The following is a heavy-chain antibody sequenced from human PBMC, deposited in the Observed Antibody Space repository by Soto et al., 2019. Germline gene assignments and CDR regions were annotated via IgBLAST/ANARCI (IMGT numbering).Heavy chain of an antibody. CDR3: ARVTSRLVAATPGLGS. V-gene: IGHV1-46*01. CDR1: GYAFSDYY. Sequence: QVQLVQSGAEVKKPGASVMISCETSGYAFSDYYMHWLRQAPGQGLEWMGLIHPGGGSASYGQKFQDRVTLTRDTSTSTLYMELTGLKSDDTAVYYCARVTSRLVAATPGLGSWGQGTLVTVSS. D-gene: IGHD2-15*01. CDR2: IHPGGGSA. J-gene: IGHJ4*02.